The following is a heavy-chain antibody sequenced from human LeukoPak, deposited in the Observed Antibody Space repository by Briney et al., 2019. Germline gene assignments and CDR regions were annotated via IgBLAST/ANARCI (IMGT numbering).Heavy chain of an antibody. V-gene: IGHV3-23*01. CDR1: GFTFSSYA. CDR3: AKDGESSGYYYGEVDY. CDR2: ISGSGGST. Sequence: GGSLRLSCAASGFTFSSYAMSWVRQAPGKGLEWVSAISGSGGSTYYEDSVKGRFTISRDNSKNTLYLQMNSLRAEDTAVYYCAKDGESSGYYYGEVDYWGQGTLVTVSS. D-gene: IGHD3-22*01. J-gene: IGHJ4*02.